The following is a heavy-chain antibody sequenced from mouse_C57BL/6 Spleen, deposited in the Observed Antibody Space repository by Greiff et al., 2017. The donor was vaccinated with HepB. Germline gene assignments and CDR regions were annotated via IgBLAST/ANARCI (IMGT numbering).Heavy chain of an antibody. J-gene: IGHJ4*01. CDR2: IYPGNSDT. V-gene: IGHV1-5*01. CDR1: GYTFTSYW. CDR3: TREVTTVVADYAMDY. Sequence: EVQLQQSGTVLARPGASVKMSCKTSGYTFTSYWMHWVKQRPGQGLEWIGAIYPGNSDTSYNQKFKGKAKLTAVTSASTAYMELSSLTNEDSAVYYCTREVTTVVADYAMDYWGQGTSVTVSS. D-gene: IGHD1-1*01.